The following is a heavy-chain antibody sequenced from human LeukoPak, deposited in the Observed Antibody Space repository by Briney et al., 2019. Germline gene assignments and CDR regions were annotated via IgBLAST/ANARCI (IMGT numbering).Heavy chain of an antibody. Sequence: SETLSLACTVAGGSISSHYWSWIRQPPGKGLEWIGYIYYSGSTNYNPSLKSRVAISVDTSKNQFSLKLSSVTAADTAVYYCARVSRSGYSPGIDYWGQGTLVTVSS. CDR1: GGSISSHY. J-gene: IGHJ4*02. CDR2: IYYSGST. D-gene: IGHD3-22*01. CDR3: ARVSRSGYSPGIDY. V-gene: IGHV4-59*11.